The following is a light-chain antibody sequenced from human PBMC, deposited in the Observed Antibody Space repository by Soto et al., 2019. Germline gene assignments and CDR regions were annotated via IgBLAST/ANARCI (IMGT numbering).Light chain of an antibody. CDR2: EVS. V-gene: IGLV2-14*01. Sequence: QSVLTQPASVSGSPGQSISISCSGSSSDVGAYNYVSWYQQVPGKAPKLMISEVSNRPSGVSNRFSGSKSGNTASLTISGLQAEAEADYYCSSHTTSSTLVFGGGTKVTVL. CDR3: SSHTTSSTLV. CDR1: SSDVGAYNY. J-gene: IGLJ3*02.